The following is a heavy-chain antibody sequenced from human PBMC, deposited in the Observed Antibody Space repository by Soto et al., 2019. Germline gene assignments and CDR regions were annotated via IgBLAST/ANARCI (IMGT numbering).Heavy chain of an antibody. CDR1: GFTFSSYA. V-gene: IGHV3-30-3*01. CDR3: ARDNYPVDIVAADY. Sequence: QVQLVASGGGVVQPGRSLRLSCAASGFTFSSYAMHWVRQAPGKGLEWVAVISYDGSNKYYADSVKGRFTISRDNSKNTLYLQMNSLRAEDTAVYYCARDNYPVDIVAADYWGQGTLVTVSS. J-gene: IGHJ4*02. D-gene: IGHD5-12*01. CDR2: ISYDGSNK.